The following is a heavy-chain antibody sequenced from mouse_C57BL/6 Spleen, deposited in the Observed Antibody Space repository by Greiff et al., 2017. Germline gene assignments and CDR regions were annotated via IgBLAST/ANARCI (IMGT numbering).Heavy chain of an antibody. V-gene: IGHV14-4*01. CDR2: IDPENGDT. D-gene: IGHD1-1*01. CDR1: GFNIKDDY. J-gene: IGHJ2*01. CDR3: TTGTTVVATRDY. Sequence: EVKLQESGAELVRPGASVKLSCTASGFNIKDDYMHWVKQRPEQGLEWIGWIDPENGDTEYASKFQGKATITADTSSNTAYLQLSSLTSEDTAVYYCTTGTTVVATRDYWGQGPTLTVSS.